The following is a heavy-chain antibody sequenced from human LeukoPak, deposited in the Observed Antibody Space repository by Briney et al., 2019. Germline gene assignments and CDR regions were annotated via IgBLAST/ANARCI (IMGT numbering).Heavy chain of an antibody. CDR2: INPNSGGK. J-gene: IGHJ3*02. CDR3: ARGSAMGPEAFDI. CDR1: GYTFTGYY. D-gene: IGHD5-18*01. V-gene: IGHV1-2*02. Sequence: GASVKISCKASGYTFTGYYMHWVRQAPGQGLEWMGWINPNSGGKNYAQKFQGRVTMTRDTSISTAYMELSRLRSDDTAVYYCARGSAMGPEAFDIWGQGTMVTVSS.